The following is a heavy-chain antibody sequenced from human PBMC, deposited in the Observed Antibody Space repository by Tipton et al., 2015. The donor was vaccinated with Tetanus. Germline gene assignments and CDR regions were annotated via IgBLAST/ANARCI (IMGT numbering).Heavy chain of an antibody. D-gene: IGHD3-22*01. V-gene: IGHV1-2*02. CDR1: GYTFTGYY. J-gene: IGHJ6*02. Sequence: QLVQSGAEVKKPGASVKVSCKASGYTFTGYYIYWVRQAPGQGLEWMGWIDPNSGGTVYAQKFQGRVAMTRDTSISTAYMELRSLRSDDTAVYYCARDRGDYIYYGMDVWGPGITVTVS. CDR2: IDPNSGGT. CDR3: ARDRGDYIYYGMDV.